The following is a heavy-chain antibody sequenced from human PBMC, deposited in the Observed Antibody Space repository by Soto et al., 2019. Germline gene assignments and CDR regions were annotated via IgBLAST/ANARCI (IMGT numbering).Heavy chain of an antibody. D-gene: IGHD6-19*01. V-gene: IGHV3-7*03. CDR1: GFTFSSYW. Sequence: QPGGSLRLSCAASGFTFSSYWMSWVRQAPGKGLEWVANIKQDGSEKYYVDSVKGRFTISRDNAKNSLYLQMNSLRAEDTAVYYCARDGSSSGWYAYYYYYGMDVWGQGTTVTVSS. CDR2: IKQDGSEK. J-gene: IGHJ6*02. CDR3: ARDGSSSGWYAYYYYYGMDV.